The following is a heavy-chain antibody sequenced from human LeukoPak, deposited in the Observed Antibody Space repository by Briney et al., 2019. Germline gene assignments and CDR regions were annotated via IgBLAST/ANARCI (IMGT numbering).Heavy chain of an antibody. V-gene: IGHV1-69*06. J-gene: IGHJ5*02. CDR1: GGTFSSYA. CDR3: ARDFESSGWYDP. D-gene: IGHD6-19*01. CDR2: IIPTFGTA. Sequence: ASVKVSCKASGGTFSSYAISWVRQAPGQGLEWMGGIIPTFGTANYAQKFQGRVTITADKSTSTAYMELSSLRSEDTAVYCCARDFESSGWYDPWGQGTLVTVSS.